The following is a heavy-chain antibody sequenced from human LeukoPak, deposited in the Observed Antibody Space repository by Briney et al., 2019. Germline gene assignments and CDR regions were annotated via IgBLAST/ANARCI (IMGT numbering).Heavy chain of an antibody. V-gene: IGHV4-59*06. CDR2: IYYSGST. CDR1: GGSISSYY. J-gene: IGHJ4*02. Sequence: PSETLSLTCTVSGGSISSYYWSWIRQPPGKGLEWIGYIYYSGSTYYNPSLKSRVTISVDTSKNQFSLKLSSVTAADTAVYYCAGGDDSSGYYGSDYWGQGTLVTVSS. CDR3: AGGDDSSGYYGSDY. D-gene: IGHD3-22*01.